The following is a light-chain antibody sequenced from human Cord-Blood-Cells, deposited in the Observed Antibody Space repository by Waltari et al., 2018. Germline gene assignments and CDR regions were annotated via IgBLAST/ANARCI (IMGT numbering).Light chain of an antibody. CDR3: CSYAGSSTYV. Sequence: QSALTQPASVSGSPGQSITISCTGTSSDVGRYNLVSWYHQHPGKAPTRMIYEGSKRPSGVSNRFSGSKSGNTASLTISGLQAEDEADYYCCSYAGSSTYVFGTGTKVTVL. CDR1: SSDVGRYNL. V-gene: IGLV2-23*01. CDR2: EGS. J-gene: IGLJ1*01.